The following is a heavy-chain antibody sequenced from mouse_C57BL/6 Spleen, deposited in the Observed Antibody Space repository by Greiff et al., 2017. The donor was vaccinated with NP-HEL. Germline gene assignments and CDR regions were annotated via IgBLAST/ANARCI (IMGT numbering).Heavy chain of an antibody. CDR1: GYTFTSYW. Sequence: VQLQQPGTELVKPGASVKLSCKASGYTFTSYWMHWVKQRPGQGLEWIGNINPSNGGTNYNEKFKSKATLTVDKSSSTAYMQLSSLTSEDSAVYYCARSALYGNYERYDFDYWGQGTTLTVSS. CDR3: ARSALYGNYERYDFDY. D-gene: IGHD2-1*01. V-gene: IGHV1-53*01. J-gene: IGHJ2*01. CDR2: INPSNGGT.